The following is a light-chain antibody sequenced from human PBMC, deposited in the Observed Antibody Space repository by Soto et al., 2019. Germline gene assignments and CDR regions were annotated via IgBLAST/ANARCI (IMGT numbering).Light chain of an antibody. J-gene: IGLJ2*01. CDR1: SSDVGSYKF. Sequence: SVLTKPASVSGSPGQSITISCTGTSSDVGSYKFVSWYQQHPGKAPKLMIYEGSKRPSGVSNRFSGSKSGNTASLTISGLQAEDEADYYCCSYAGSSTLVFGGGTKLTVL. CDR2: EGS. V-gene: IGLV2-23*01. CDR3: CSYAGSSTLV.